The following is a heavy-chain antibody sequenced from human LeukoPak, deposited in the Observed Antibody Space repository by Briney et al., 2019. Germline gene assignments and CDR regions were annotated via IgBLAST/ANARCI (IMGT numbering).Heavy chain of an antibody. CDR3: TTLGSGYSSF. Sequence: NPGGSLRPSCAASGFSFSNAWMSWVRQAPGKGLEWVGQIKSKTDGGTTDYAAPVKGRFTISRDDSKNTLYLQMNSLKTEDTAVYYCTTLGSGYSSFWGQGTLVTVSS. CDR1: GFSFSNAW. J-gene: IGHJ4*02. V-gene: IGHV3-15*01. CDR2: IKSKTDGGTT. D-gene: IGHD5-12*01.